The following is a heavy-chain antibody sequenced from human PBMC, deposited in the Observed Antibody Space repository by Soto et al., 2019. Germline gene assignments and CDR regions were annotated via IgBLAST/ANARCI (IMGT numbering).Heavy chain of an antibody. J-gene: IGHJ4*02. D-gene: IGHD5-18*01. CDR3: AGTGHTAYDY. CDR1: GFTFSSYE. CDR2: ISSSGSTI. Sequence: VGSLRLSCAASGFTFSSYEMNWVRQAPGKGLEWVSYISSSGSTIYYADSVKGRFTISRDNAKNSLYLQMNSLRAEDTAVYYCAGTGHTAYDYWGQGTLVTVSS. V-gene: IGHV3-48*03.